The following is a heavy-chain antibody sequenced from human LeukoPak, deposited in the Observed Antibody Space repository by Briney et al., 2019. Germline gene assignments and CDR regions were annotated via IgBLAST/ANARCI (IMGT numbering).Heavy chain of an antibody. CDR3: ARGPGGYDILTGYYYTKYYFDY. J-gene: IGHJ4*02. Sequence: SETLSLTCAVYGGSFSGYYWSWLRQPPGKGLEWNGEINHSGSTNYNPSLKSRVTISVDTSKNQFSLKLSSVTAADTAVYYCARGPGGYDILTGYYYTKYYFDYWGQGALVTVSS. V-gene: IGHV4-34*01. CDR1: GGSFSGYY. D-gene: IGHD3-9*01. CDR2: INHSGST.